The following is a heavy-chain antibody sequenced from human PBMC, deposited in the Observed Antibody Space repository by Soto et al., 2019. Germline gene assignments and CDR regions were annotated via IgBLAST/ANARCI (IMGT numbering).Heavy chain of an antibody. D-gene: IGHD5-12*01. CDR1: GYTFTSYY. CDR2: INPSGGNT. Sequence: QVQLVQSGAEVKKPGASVKVSSKASGYTFTSYYMHWVRQAPGQGLEWMVIINPSGGNTSYAQKSQDRVTMTRDTSTSTVYMELSSLTSEDTAVYYCARAATLATMDYYYYGMDDWGQGTTVTVPS. V-gene: IGHV1-46*01. J-gene: IGHJ6*02. CDR3: ARAATLATMDYYYYGMDD.